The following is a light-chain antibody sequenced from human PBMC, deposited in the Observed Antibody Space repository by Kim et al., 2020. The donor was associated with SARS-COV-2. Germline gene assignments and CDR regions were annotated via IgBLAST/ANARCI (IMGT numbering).Light chain of an antibody. CDR1: QSVSSSY. Sequence: EIVLTQSPGTLSWSPGEKATLSCRASQSVSSSYLAWYQQKPGQAPRLLIYGASNRATGIPDRFSGSGSGTDFTLTISRLEAEDFAVYYCQQYDNSPGTFGQGTKVDSK. J-gene: IGKJ1*01. CDR3: QQYDNSPGT. CDR2: GAS. V-gene: IGKV3-20*01.